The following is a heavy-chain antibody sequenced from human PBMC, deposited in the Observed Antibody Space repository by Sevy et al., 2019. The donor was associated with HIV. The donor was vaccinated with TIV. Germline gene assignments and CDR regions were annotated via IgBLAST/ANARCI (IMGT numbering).Heavy chain of an antibody. CDR1: GFTFSKYS. V-gene: IGHV3-23*01. D-gene: IGHD2-8*01. CDR3: AREGCTKPHDY. Sequence: GEALEISCAASGFTFSKYSMSWVRQPPGEGLEWVSTLSFGWGEINYADSVKGRFTISRDNSKSSVYLQMNNLRPEDTAVYYCAREGCTKPHDYWGQGTLVTVSS. CDR2: LSFGWGEI. J-gene: IGHJ4*02.